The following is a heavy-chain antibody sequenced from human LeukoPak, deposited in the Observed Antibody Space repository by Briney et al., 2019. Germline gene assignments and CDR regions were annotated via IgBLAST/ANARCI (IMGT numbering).Heavy chain of an antibody. D-gene: IGHD3-3*01. CDR2: IKSKTDGGTT. J-gene: IGHJ4*02. CDR3: ARERRSAFDY. V-gene: IGHV3-15*01. CDR1: GFTFSNAW. Sequence: GGSLRLSCAASGFTFSNAWMSWVRQAPGKELEWVGRIKSKTDGGTTDYAAPVKGRFTISRDDSKNTLYLQMNSLKTEDTAVYYCARERRSAFDYWGQGTPVTVSS.